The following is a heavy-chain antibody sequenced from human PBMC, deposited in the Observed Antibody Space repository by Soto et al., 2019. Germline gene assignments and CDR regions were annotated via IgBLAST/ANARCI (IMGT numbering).Heavy chain of an antibody. CDR2: IYKSATT. CDR3: ARGRYCLTGRCFPNWFDS. Sequence: SETLSLTCSVSGDSISNLDYFWAWIRQPPGQALEYIGYIYKSATTYYNPSFESRVAISVDTSKSQFSLNVTSVTAADTAVYFCARGRYCLTGRCFPNWFDSWGQGALVTVPQ. V-gene: IGHV4-30-4*01. D-gene: IGHD7-27*01. CDR1: GDSISNLDYF. J-gene: IGHJ5*01.